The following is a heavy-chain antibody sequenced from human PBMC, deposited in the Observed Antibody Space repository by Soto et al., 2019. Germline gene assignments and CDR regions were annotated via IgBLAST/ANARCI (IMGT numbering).Heavy chain of an antibody. J-gene: IGHJ4*02. D-gene: IGHD5-18*01. CDR1: GYSFTTHW. CDR2: IYPGDSDT. CDR3: ARPKGYSYGYLQTFDF. V-gene: IGHV5-51*01. Sequence: GESVKISCQASGYSFTTHWIGWVRQMPGKGLEWMGIIYPGDSDTKYSPSFQGQVTISADKSTNTAYLQWSGLRASDTAIYYCARPKGYSYGYLQTFDFWGQGTLATLSS.